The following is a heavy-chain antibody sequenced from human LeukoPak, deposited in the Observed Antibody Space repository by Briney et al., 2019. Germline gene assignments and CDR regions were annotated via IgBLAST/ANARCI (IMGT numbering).Heavy chain of an antibody. D-gene: IGHD6-19*01. CDR2: INAGNGNT. J-gene: IGHJ4*02. CDR3: ARADSSGWYLFDY. V-gene: IGHV1-3*03. CDR1: GYTFTSYA. Sequence: ASVKVSCKASGYTFTSYAIHWVRQAPGQRLEWMGWINAGNGNTKYSQEFQGRVTITRDTSASTAYMELSSLRSEDMAAYYCARADSSGWYLFDYWGQGTLVTVSS.